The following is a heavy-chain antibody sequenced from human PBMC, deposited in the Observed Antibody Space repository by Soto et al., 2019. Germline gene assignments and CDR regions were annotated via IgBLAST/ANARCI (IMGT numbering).Heavy chain of an antibody. D-gene: IGHD3-22*01. V-gene: IGHV3-74*01. CDR1: GFTFSNYW. Sequence: EVQLVESGGGLVQPGGSLRLSCAASGFTFSNYWMHWVRQAPGKGLVWVSRINRDGSSTSYADSVKGRFTISRENAKNTLYLQMNSLRAEDTAAYSCARVGDDSTGYKYWGQGTLVNVSS. J-gene: IGHJ4*02. CDR2: INRDGSST. CDR3: ARVGDDSTGYKY.